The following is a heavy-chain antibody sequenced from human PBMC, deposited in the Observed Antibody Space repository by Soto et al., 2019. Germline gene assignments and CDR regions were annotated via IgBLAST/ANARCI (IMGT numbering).Heavy chain of an antibody. CDR1: GFTFSDHY. D-gene: IGHD5-12*01. CDR3: ARGDVDTVAQADY. Sequence: QVQLLESGGGLVKPGGSLRLSCTASGFTFSDHYMSWIRQAPGKGLEWVSYISSSGDYRNYADSVKDRFTIARDKTKHSLYLQMNSLRAEDTAVYYCARGDVDTVAQADYWGQGTLVTVSS. J-gene: IGHJ4*02. CDR2: ISSSGDYR. V-gene: IGHV3-11*03.